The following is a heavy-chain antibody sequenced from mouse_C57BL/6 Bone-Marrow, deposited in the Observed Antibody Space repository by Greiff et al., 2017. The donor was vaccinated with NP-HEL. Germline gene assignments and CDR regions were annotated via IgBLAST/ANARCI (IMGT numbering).Heavy chain of an antibody. Sequence: QVQLQQSGPELVKPGASVKISCKASGYAFSSSWMNWVKQRPGKGLEWIGRIYPGDGDTNYNGKFKGKATLTADKSSSTAYMQLSSLTSEDSAVYFCARAGADYYGSSPYYFDYWGQGTTLTVSS. CDR1: GYAFSSSW. CDR3: ARAGADYYGSSPYYFDY. J-gene: IGHJ2*01. D-gene: IGHD1-1*01. V-gene: IGHV1-82*01. CDR2: IYPGDGDT.